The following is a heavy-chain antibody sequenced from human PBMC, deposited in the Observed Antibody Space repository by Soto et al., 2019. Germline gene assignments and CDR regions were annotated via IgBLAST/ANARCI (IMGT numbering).Heavy chain of an antibody. D-gene: IGHD6-19*01. Sequence: PSETLSLTCAVYGGSFSGYYWSWIRQPPGKGLEWIGEINHSGSTNYNPSLKSRVTISVDTSKNQFSLKLSSVTAADTAVYYCARSRIAVAGTDYHYGMDVWGQGTTVTVSS. CDR3: ARSRIAVAGTDYHYGMDV. CDR1: GGSFSGYY. CDR2: INHSGST. J-gene: IGHJ6*02. V-gene: IGHV4-34*01.